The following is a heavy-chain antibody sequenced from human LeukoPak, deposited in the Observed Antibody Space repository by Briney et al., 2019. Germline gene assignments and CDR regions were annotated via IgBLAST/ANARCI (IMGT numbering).Heavy chain of an antibody. CDR1: GGSFSGYY. CDR3: ARARETYYYDSSGYYREEYFDY. CDR2: INHSGST. Sequence: SETLSLTCAAYGGSFSGYYWSWIRQPPGKGLEWIGEINHSGSTNYNPSLKSRVTISVDTSKNQFSLKLSSVTAADTAVYYCARARETYYYDSSGYYREEYFDYWGQGTLVTVSS. D-gene: IGHD3-22*01. V-gene: IGHV4-34*01. J-gene: IGHJ4*02.